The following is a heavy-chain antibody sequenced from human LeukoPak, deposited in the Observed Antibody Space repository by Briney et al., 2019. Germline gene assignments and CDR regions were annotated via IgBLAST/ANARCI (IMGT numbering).Heavy chain of an antibody. CDR1: GFTFSSYA. CDR2: ISGSGGSA. Sequence: PGGSLRLSCAASGFTFSSYAMSWVRQAPGKGLEWVSAISGSGGSAYYADSVKGRFTISRDNSKNTLYLQMNSLRAEDTAVYYCAKAMYYDILTGYYAGGSAFDYWGQGTLVTVSS. J-gene: IGHJ4*02. V-gene: IGHV3-23*01. D-gene: IGHD3-9*01. CDR3: AKAMYYDILTGYYAGGSAFDY.